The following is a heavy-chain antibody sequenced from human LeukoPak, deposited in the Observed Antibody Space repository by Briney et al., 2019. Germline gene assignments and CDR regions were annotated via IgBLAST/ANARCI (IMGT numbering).Heavy chain of an antibody. V-gene: IGHV3-30*18. CDR2: MSHGEVNE. CDR3: AKDTGRKPSPTGGVIAEAEYFQH. J-gene: IGHJ1*01. D-gene: IGHD3-16*02. CDR1: GFIFSDYA. Sequence: PGGSLRLSCAASGFIFSDYAMHWVRQAPGKGLEWVAAMSHGEVNENYADSVKGRFTISRDNSKNTLYLQMNSLRAEDTAVYYCAKDTGRKPSPTGGVIAEAEYFQHWGQGTLVTVSS.